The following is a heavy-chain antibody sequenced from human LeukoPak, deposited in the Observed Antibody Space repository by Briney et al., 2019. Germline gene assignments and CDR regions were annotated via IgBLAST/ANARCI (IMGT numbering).Heavy chain of an antibody. CDR3: ARAFGYYDFPGHDY. CDR1: GYTFTSYA. V-gene: IGHV1-3*01. D-gene: IGHD3-3*01. CDR2: INAGNGNT. Sequence: VASVKVSCKASGYTFTSYAMHWVRQAPGQRLEWMGWINAGNGNTKYSQKFQGRVTITRDTSASTAYMELSSLRSEDTAVYYCARAFGYYDFPGHDYWGQGTLVTVSS. J-gene: IGHJ4*02.